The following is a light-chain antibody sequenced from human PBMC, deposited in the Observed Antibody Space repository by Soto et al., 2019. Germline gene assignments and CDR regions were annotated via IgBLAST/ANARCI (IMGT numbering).Light chain of an antibody. V-gene: IGLV2-23*01. CDR3: CSYAGDTSVV. J-gene: IGLJ2*01. CDR2: QDI. Sequence: QSALTQPASVSGSLGQSITISCTGTSSDVGRYSLVSWYQQYPGKAPRLMIYQDIERPSGVSNRFSASKSGNTASLTISGLQTEDEANYYCCSYAGDTSVVFGGGTQLTVL. CDR1: SSDVGRYSL.